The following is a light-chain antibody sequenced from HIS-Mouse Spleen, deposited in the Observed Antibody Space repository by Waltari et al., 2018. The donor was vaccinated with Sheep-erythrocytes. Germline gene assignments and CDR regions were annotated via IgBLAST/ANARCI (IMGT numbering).Light chain of an antibody. Sequence: QSVLTQPRSVSGSPGQSVTISCTGTSSDVGGYNYVSWYQQHPGKAPKLMIYDVSNRPSGVPDRVSGSKSGNTASLTISGLQAEDEADYYCCSYAGSYNHVFATGTKVTVL. CDR1: SSDVGGYNY. CDR2: DVS. J-gene: IGLJ1*01. CDR3: CSYAGSYNHV. V-gene: IGLV2-11*01.